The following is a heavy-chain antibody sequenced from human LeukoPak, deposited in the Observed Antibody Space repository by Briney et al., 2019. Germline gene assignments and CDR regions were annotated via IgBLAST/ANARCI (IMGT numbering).Heavy chain of an antibody. CDR1: GFTFSSYA. J-gene: IGHJ6*03. CDR3: ARNTAAGTPYYYYYMDV. Sequence: GGSLRLSCAASGFTFSSYAMHWVRQAPGKGLEWVAVISYDGSNKYYADSVKGRFTISRDNSKNTLYLQMNSLRAEDTAVYYCARNTAAGTPYYYYYMDVWGKGTTVTVSS. CDR2: ISYDGSNK. D-gene: IGHD6-13*01. V-gene: IGHV3-30-3*01.